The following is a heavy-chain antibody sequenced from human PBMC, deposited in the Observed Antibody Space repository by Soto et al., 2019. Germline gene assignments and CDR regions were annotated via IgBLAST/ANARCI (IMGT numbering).Heavy chain of an antibody. Sequence: EVQILESGGGWVQPGGSLRLSCAASGFTFSSYAMTWVRQAPGKGLEWVSAISYNGDNTYYADSVKGRFTISRDNSKNTQFLQMNSQRGEDTTVYFCAKVVPHITSLILPGDYWGQGTLVTVSS. CDR3: AKVVPHITSLILPGDY. CDR2: ISYNGDNT. CDR1: GFTFSSYA. J-gene: IGHJ4*02. D-gene: IGHD1-20*01. V-gene: IGHV3-23*01.